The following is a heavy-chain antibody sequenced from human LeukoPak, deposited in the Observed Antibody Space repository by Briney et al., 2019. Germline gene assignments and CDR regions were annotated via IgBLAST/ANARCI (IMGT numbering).Heavy chain of an antibody. V-gene: IGHV4-39*01. J-gene: IGHJ4*02. CDR1: GGSIGSRYHY. CDR3: ARLAHSSGYLAFDY. Sequence: SETLSPICSVSGGSIGSRYHYWGWIRQPPGKGLEWIGSIEYSGSTYYNPPLKSRVIMSVDTSKKQFSLKVTSVTAADTAVYYCARLAHSSGYLAFDYWGQGTLVTVSS. D-gene: IGHD6-19*01. CDR2: IEYSGST.